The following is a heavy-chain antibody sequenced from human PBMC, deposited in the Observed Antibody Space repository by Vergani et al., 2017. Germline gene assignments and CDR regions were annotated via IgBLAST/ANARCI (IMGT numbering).Heavy chain of an antibody. V-gene: IGHV4-61*02. CDR3: ARDDNQFRPRGFDL. D-gene: IGHD3-22*01. Sequence: QVQPQESGPGLVKPSQTLSLTCPVSGASINNDFYYWHWIRQPAGKGLEWIGRIYVSGITDYNSSLQSRVSMSVDTSKNQFSLTLTSVTAADTAVYYCARDDNQFRPRGFDLRVQGTMVTVSS. CDR1: GASINNDFYY. CDR2: IYVSGIT. J-gene: IGHJ3*01.